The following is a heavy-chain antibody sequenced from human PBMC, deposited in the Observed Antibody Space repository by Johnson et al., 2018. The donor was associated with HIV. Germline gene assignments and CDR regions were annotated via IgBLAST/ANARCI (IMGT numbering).Heavy chain of an antibody. CDR3: ARGFDAFDI. CDR1: GFTFDDYA. V-gene: IGHV3-23*04. CDR2: ISGSGGST. J-gene: IGHJ3*02. Sequence: VQLVESGGGLVQPGRSLRLSCAASGFTFDDYAMHWVRQAPGKGLEWVSAISGSGGSTYYADSVKGRFTISRDNAKNSLYLQMNSLRAEDTAVYYCARGFDAFDIWGQGTMVTVSS.